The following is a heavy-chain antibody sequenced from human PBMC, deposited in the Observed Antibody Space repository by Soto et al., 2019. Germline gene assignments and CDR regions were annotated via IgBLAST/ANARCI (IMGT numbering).Heavy chain of an antibody. CDR3: ARPLWRNDYNWGYFDL. CDR1: GFTFRSYG. V-gene: IGHV3-33*01. D-gene: IGHD4-4*01. Sequence: QVQLVESGGGVVQPGRSLRLSCAASGFTFRSYGMHWVRQAPGKGLEWVAVIWYDGSNKDYVDSVKGRFTISRDNSKNTLYLQMNSLRAEDTAVYYCARPLWRNDYNWGYFDLWGRGTLVTVSS. CDR2: IWYDGSNK. J-gene: IGHJ2*01.